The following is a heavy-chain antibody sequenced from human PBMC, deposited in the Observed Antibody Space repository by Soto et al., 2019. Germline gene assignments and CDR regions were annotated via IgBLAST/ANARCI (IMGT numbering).Heavy chain of an antibody. J-gene: IGHJ4*02. CDR1: AGSIRSGDYY. V-gene: IGHV4-30-4*01. D-gene: IGHD7-27*01. CDR3: AGELGTFYFDH. CDR2: LDHSGSA. Sequence: QVQLQESGPGLVKPSQTLSLTCTVSAGSIRSGDYYWTWIRQPPGKGLEWIGYLDHSGSAYYNPSLKRRATISIDTSNNQFSLKMTSVTAADTAVYYCAGELGTFYFDHWGQGTLVTVSS.